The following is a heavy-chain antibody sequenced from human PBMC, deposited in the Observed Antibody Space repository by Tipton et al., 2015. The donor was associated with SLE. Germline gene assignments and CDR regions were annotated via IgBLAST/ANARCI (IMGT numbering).Heavy chain of an antibody. D-gene: IGHD1-26*01. J-gene: IGHJ4*02. CDR2: IYYSGST. CDR1: GGSISSSTYY. CDR3: ARHVNYWELLSLWDY. V-gene: IGHV4-39*01. Sequence: TLSLTCTVSGGSISSSTYYWGWIRQPPGKGLEWIGSIYYSGSTYYNPSLKSRVTISVDTSKNQFSLKLSSVTAADTAVYYCARHVNYWELLSLWDYWGQGTLVTVSS.